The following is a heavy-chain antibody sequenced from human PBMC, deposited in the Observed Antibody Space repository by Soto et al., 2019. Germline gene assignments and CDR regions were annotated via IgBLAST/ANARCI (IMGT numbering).Heavy chain of an antibody. CDR1: GFTFSSYA. D-gene: IGHD2-2*01. Sequence: GGSLRLSCAASGFTFSSYAMSWVRQAPGKGLEWVSAISCNGSSTYYADSVKGRFTISRDNSKNALYLQMNSLRAEDTAVYYCAKDFSLPATASYYYGMDVWGQGTTVTVSS. CDR2: ISCNGSST. CDR3: AKDFSLPATASYYYGMDV. V-gene: IGHV3-23*01. J-gene: IGHJ6*02.